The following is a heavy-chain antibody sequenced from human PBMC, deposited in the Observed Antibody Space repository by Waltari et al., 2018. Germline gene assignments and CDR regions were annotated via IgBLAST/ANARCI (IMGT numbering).Heavy chain of an antibody. J-gene: IGHJ4*02. CDR2: INHSGST. D-gene: IGHD3-22*01. V-gene: IGHV4-34*01. CDR3: ARVTENYDSSGPEVYFDY. Sequence: QVQLQQWGAGLLKPSETLSLTCAAYGGSLSGYYWSWIRQPPGKGLEWIGEINHSGSTNYNPSLKSRVTISVDTSKNQFSLKLSSVTAADTAVYYCARVTENYDSSGPEVYFDYWGQGTLVTVSS. CDR1: GGSLSGYY.